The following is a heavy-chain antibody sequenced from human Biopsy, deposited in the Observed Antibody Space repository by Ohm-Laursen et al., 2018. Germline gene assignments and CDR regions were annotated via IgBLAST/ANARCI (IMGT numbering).Heavy chain of an antibody. J-gene: IGHJ4*02. D-gene: IGHD2-8*01. CDR2: INCKTGAT. CDR3: ARDPLNGHKHFDY. CDR1: GYTFTNYG. V-gene: IGHV1-2*02. Sequence: GASVKASCNASGYTFTNYGISWMRQAPGQGLEWLGYINCKTGATNYAQKFQGTVTMTRDTSISTAYLALGSLRSADTAIYYCARDPLNGHKHFDYWGQGSLVTVSS.